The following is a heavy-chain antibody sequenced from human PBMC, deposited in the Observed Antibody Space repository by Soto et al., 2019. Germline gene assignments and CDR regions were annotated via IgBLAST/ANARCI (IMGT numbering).Heavy chain of an antibody. J-gene: IGHJ6*02. CDR2: IRSKAYGGTT. CDR3: RGYFDWLLWNYYYGMDV. Sequence: GGSRRLSCTASGCTFSGYAMSWDRQAHGKGLEWVGFIRSKAYGGTTEYAASVKGRFTISRDDSKSIAYLQMNSLKTEDTAVYYCRGYFDWLLWNYYYGMDVWGQGTTVTV. D-gene: IGHD3-9*01. CDR1: GCTFSGYA. V-gene: IGHV3-49*04.